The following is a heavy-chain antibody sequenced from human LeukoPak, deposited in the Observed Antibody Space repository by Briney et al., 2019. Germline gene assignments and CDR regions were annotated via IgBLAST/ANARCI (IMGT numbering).Heavy chain of an antibody. CDR3: ARGYCSGGSCYSGDAFDI. CDR2: ISYDGSNK. V-gene: IGHV3-30*03. D-gene: IGHD2-15*01. J-gene: IGHJ3*02. CDR1: GFTFSSYG. Sequence: PGRSLRLSCAASGFTFSSYGMHWVRQAPGKGLEWVAVISYDGSNKYYADSVKGRFTISRDNSKNTLYLQMNSLRAEDTAVYYCARGYCSGGSCYSGDAFDIWGQGTMVTVSS.